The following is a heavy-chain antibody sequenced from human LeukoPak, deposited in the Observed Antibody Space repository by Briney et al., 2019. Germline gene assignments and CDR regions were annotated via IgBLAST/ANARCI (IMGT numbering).Heavy chain of an antibody. Sequence: PGGSLRLSCAAAGFTFSSHSMNWVRQAPGKGLEWVSSITSTSYYVYYADSVKGRFTVSRDNAKNSLYLQMNSLRAEDTAVYYCARANDNYYYYYMDVWGKGTTVTISS. CDR1: GFTFSSHS. CDR3: ARANDNYYYYYMDV. D-gene: IGHD3-9*01. J-gene: IGHJ6*03. CDR2: ITSTSYYV. V-gene: IGHV3-21*01.